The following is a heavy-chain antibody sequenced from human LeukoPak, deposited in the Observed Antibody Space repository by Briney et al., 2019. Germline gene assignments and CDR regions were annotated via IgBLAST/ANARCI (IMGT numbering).Heavy chain of an antibody. V-gene: IGHV3-21*04. CDR2: ISSSSSYI. D-gene: IGHD4-23*01. CDR3: AGNVRVRLGFDY. CDR1: GFTFSSYS. J-gene: IGHJ4*02. Sequence: GGSLRLSCAASGFTFSSYSMDWVRQAPGKGLEWVSSISSSSSYIYYADSVKGRFTISRDNAKNSLYLQMNSLRAEDTAVYYCAGNVRVRLGFDYWGQGTLVTVSS.